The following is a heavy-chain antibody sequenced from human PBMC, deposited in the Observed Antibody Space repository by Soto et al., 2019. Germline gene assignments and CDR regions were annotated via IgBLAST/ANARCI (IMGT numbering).Heavy chain of an antibody. CDR3: ARLEVVPAAPGGAFDI. Sequence: SETLSLTCTVSGGSISSSSYYGGWIRQPPGKGLEWIGSIYYSGSTYYNPSLKSRVTISVDTSKNQFSLKLSSVTAADTAVYYCARLEVVPAAPGGAFDIWGQGTMVTVSS. CDR1: GGSISSSSYY. CDR2: IYYSGST. J-gene: IGHJ3*02. D-gene: IGHD2-2*01. V-gene: IGHV4-39*01.